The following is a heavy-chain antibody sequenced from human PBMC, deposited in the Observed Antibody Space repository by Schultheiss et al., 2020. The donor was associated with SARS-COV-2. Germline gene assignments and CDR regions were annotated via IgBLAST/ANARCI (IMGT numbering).Heavy chain of an antibody. J-gene: IGHJ4*02. V-gene: IGHV4-39*01. D-gene: IGHD3-3*01. CDR1: GGSISSSSYY. CDR3: ARHLKTYYDFWSGYPPGSFDY. Sequence: SETLSLTCTVSGGSISSSSYYWGWIRQPPGKGLEWIGSIYYSVSTYYNPSLKSRVTISVDTSKNQFSLKLSSVTAADTAVYYCARHLKTYYDFWSGYPPGSFDYWVQGILVTVSS. CDR2: IYYSVST.